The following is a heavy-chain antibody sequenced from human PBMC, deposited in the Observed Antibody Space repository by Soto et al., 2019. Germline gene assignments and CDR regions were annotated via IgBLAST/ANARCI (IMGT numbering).Heavy chain of an antibody. V-gene: IGHV4-34*01. CDR1: GGSLSGYY. CDR2: INHSGST. D-gene: IGHD3-3*01. J-gene: IGHJ4*02. Sequence: QVQLQQWGAGLLKPSETLSLTCAVYGGSLSGYYWSWIRQPPGKGLEWIGEINHSGSTNYSPSLNSRGTILVDTSKNQFSLQLSSVTAADTAMYYCARGDFAWEPSTDYWGQGTLVTVSS. CDR3: ARGDFAWEPSTDY.